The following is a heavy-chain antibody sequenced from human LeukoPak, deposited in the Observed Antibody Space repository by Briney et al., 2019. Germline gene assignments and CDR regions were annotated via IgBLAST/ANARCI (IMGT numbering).Heavy chain of an antibody. CDR2: ISGSGDST. CDR1: GFTFSSYA. Sequence: GGSLRLSCAASGFTFSSYAMSWVRQAPGKGLEWVSAISGSGDSTYYADSVKGRFTISRDNSKNMLYLQMNSLRDEDTAVYYCAKARDLGELSLGYWGQGTLVTVSS. J-gene: IGHJ4*02. D-gene: IGHD3-16*02. V-gene: IGHV3-23*01. CDR3: AKARDLGELSLGY.